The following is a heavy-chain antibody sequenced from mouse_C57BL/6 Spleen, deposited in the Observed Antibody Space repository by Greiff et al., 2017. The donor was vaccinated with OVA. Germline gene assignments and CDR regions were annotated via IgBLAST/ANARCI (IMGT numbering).Heavy chain of an antibody. CDR2: IHPNSGST. Sequence: QVQLQQPGAELVKPGASVKLSCKASGYTFTSYWMHWVKQRPGQGLEWIGMIHPNSGSTNYNEKFKSKATLTVDNSSSTAYMQLSSLTSEDSAVYYCATRGYDYDGFAYWGQGTLVTGSA. CDR3: ATRGYDYDGFAY. J-gene: IGHJ3*01. V-gene: IGHV1-64*01. CDR1: GYTFTSYW. D-gene: IGHD2-4*01.